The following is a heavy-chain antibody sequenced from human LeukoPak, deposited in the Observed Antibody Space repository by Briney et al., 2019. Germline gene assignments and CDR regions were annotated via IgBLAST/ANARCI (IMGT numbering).Heavy chain of an antibody. CDR2: IYYSGST. Sequence: PSETLSLTCTVSGXSISSSTDYWSWIRQPPGKGLEWIGYIYYSGSTNYNPSLKSRVTISVDTSKNQFSLRLSSVTAADTAVYYCARHRYYYDSSGYYYQPWGQGTLVTVSS. CDR1: GXSISSSTDY. CDR3: ARHRYYYDSSGYYYQP. V-gene: IGHV4-61*01. J-gene: IGHJ5*02. D-gene: IGHD3-22*01.